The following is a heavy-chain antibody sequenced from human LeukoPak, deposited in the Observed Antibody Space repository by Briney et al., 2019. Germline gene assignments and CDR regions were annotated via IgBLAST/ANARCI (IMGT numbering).Heavy chain of an antibody. CDR2: ISAYNGNT. D-gene: IGHD3-22*01. CDR3: ARGLSYYDSSGYLSGNWFDP. CDR1: GYTFTSYG. J-gene: IGHJ5*02. V-gene: IGHV1-18*01. Sequence: ASVKVSCKASGYTFTSYGISWVRQAPGQGLEWMGWISAYNGNTNYAQKLQGRVTMTTDTSTSTAYMELSSLRSEDTAMYYCARGLSYYDSSGYLSGNWFDPWGQGTLVTVSS.